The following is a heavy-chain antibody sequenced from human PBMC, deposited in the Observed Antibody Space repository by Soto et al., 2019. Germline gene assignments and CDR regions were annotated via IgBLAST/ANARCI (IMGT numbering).Heavy chain of an antibody. CDR3: AREDGVVGSSSAFDP. J-gene: IGHJ5*02. D-gene: IGHD1-26*01. V-gene: IGHV3-21*01. CDR2: INGRSNYV. CDR1: GFTFSTYT. Sequence: EVQVVESGGGLVKPGGSLRLSCVFSGFTFSTYTMNWVRQSPGKGLEWVSSINGRSNYVYYADSVKGRFTISRDNAKNSLYLKMNRLRAEDTAIYYCAREDGVVGSSSAFDPWGLGTLVTVSS.